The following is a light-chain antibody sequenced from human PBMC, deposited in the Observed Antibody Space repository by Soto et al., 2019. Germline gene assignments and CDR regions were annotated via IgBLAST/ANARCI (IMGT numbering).Light chain of an antibody. V-gene: IGKV3-20*01. CDR2: GAS. Sequence: EIVLTQSPGTLSLSPGERATLSCRASQSVSSSYLAWYQQKPGQAPRLLIYGASSRATGIPDTFSGSGSGTDFTLTISRLEPEDFAVYYCQQYGSSPLGQGTKVEIK. J-gene: IGKJ1*01. CDR3: QQYGSSP. CDR1: QSVSSSY.